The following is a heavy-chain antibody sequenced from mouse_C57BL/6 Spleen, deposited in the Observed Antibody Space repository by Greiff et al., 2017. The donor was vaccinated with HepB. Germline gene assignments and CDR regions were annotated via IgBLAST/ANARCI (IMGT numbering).Heavy chain of an antibody. J-gene: IGHJ3*01. Sequence: VQLQESGAELVKPGASVKLSCKASGYTFTEYTIHWVKQRSGQGLEWIGWFYPGSGSIKYNEKFKDKATLIADKSSSTVYMELSRLTSEDSAVYFCARHEDRSPYDSNWFAYWGQGTLVTVSA. CDR2: FYPGSGSI. V-gene: IGHV1-62-2*01. CDR3: ARHEDRSPYDSNWFAY. CDR1: GYTFTEYT. D-gene: IGHD5-1*01.